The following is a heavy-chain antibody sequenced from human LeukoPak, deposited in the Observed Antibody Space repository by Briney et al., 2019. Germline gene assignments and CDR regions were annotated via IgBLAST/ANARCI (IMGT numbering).Heavy chain of an antibody. CDR3: AREWQGGIAAAGTRIEGDY. Sequence: GGSPRLSCAVSGFSVSGYWMTWVRQAPGKGLEWVANIKQDGSEKNYVDSVKGRFTISRDNAENSLFLQMNSLRVEDTAVYYCAREWQGGIAAAGTRIEGDYWGQGTLVAVPS. V-gene: IGHV3-7*01. D-gene: IGHD6-13*01. CDR2: IKQDGSEK. CDR1: GFSVSGYW. J-gene: IGHJ4*02.